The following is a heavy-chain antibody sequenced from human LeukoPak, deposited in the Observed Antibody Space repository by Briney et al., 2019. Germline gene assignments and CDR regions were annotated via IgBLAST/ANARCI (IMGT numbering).Heavy chain of an antibody. CDR2: ISSSSSYI. J-gene: IGHJ3*02. Sequence: SGGSVRPSCAASGFTFSSYSMNWVRQAPGKGLEWVSSISSSSSYIYYADSVKGRFTISRDNAKNSLYLQMNSLRAEDTAVYYCARVGSSPIPFDIWGQGTMVTVSS. D-gene: IGHD2-2*02. CDR1: GFTFSSYS. V-gene: IGHV3-21*01. CDR3: ARVGSSPIPFDI.